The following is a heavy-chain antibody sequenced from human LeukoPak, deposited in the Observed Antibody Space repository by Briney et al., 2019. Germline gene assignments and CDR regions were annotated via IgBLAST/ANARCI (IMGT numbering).Heavy chain of an antibody. CDR2: INHSGST. CDR1: GGSFSGYY. D-gene: IGHD2-15*01. CDR3: ARFRAYYCSGGSCYSRWFDP. Sequence: PSETLSLTCAVYGGSFSGYYWSWIRQPPGKGLEWIGEINHSGSTNYNPSLKNRVTISVDTSKNQFPLKLSSVTAADTAVYYCARFRAYYCSGGSCYSRWFDPWGQGTLVTVSS. V-gene: IGHV4-34*01. J-gene: IGHJ5*02.